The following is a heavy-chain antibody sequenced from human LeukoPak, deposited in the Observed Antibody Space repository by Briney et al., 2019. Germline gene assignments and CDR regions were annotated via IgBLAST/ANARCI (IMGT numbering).Heavy chain of an antibody. J-gene: IGHJ3*01. CDR3: ARSIAVAGMSAFDV. Sequence: SDTLSLTCAVSGYSIRSSNWWGWIRPPPGKGLEWIGYIYYSGSTYYNPSLKSRVTMSVDTSKNQFSLILSSVTAVDTAVYYCARSIAVAGMSAFDVWGQGTMVTVSS. V-gene: IGHV4-28*01. D-gene: IGHD6-19*01. CDR2: IYYSGST. CDR1: GYSIRSSNW.